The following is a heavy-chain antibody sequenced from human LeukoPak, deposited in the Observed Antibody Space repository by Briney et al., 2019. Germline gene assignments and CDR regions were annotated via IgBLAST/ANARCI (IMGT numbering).Heavy chain of an antibody. V-gene: IGHV3-7*03. J-gene: IGHJ5*02. CDR1: GFTFSSSW. CDR2: IKQDGTEE. Sequence: GGSLRLSCVASGFTFSSSWMSWVRRAPGKGLEWVANIKQDGTEEYYVDSVRGRFSISKDNAKNSLYLQMNSLRAEDTAVYYCAKSGCSSTSCYGLFSGWFDPWGQGTLVTVSS. D-gene: IGHD2-2*01. CDR3: AKSGCSSTSCYGLFSGWFDP.